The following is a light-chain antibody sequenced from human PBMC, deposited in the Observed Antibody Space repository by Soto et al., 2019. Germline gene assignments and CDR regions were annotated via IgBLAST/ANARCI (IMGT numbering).Light chain of an antibody. Sequence: QSVLTQPASVSGSPGQSITISCTGTSSDVGGYKYVSWYQQHPGKAPKLIIYEVSHRPSGVSNRFSGSKSGNTASLTISGLQAEDETDYYCNSFTSSSTYVFGTGTKLTVL. J-gene: IGLJ1*01. CDR3: NSFTSSSTYV. CDR1: SSDVGGYKY. V-gene: IGLV2-14*01. CDR2: EVS.